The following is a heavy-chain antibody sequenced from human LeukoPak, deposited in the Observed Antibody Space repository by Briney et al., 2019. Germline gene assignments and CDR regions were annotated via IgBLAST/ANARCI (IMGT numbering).Heavy chain of an antibody. D-gene: IGHD3-10*01. CDR2: IRSKAYGGTT. CDR3: AKDLRGEAIMPDWYFDL. V-gene: IGHV3-49*04. J-gene: IGHJ2*01. Sequence: GGSLRLSCTASGFTFGDYAMSWVREAPGKGLEWVGFIRSKAYGGTTEYAASVKGRFTISRDDSKSIAYLQMNSLRAEDTAVYYCAKDLRGEAIMPDWYFDLWGRGTLVTVSS. CDR1: GFTFGDYA.